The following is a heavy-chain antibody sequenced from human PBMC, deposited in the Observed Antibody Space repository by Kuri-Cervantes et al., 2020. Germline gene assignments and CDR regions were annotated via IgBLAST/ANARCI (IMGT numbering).Heavy chain of an antibody. CDR3: ASSEGGYDPTPFDY. V-gene: IGHV3-30*03. D-gene: IGHD5-12*01. Sequence: GESQKTSCAASGFTFSSYGMHWVRQAPGKGLEWVAVISYDGGNKYYADSVKGRFTISRDNSKNTLYLQMNSLRAEDTAVYYCASSEGGYDPTPFDYWGQGTLVTVSS. CDR2: ISYDGGNK. CDR1: GFTFSSYG. J-gene: IGHJ4*02.